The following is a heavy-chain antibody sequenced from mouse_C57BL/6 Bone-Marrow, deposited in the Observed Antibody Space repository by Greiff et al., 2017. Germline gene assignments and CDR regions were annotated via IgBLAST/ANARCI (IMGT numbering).Heavy chain of an antibody. J-gene: IGHJ2*01. CDR2: IYPGSGNT. CDR3: ARREVTFDY. D-gene: IGHD2-3*01. CDR1: GYTFTDYY. Sequence: QVHVKQSGAELVRPGASVKLSCKASGYTFTDYYINWVKQRPGQGLEWIARIYPGSGNTYYNEKFKGKATLTAEKSSSTAYMQLSSLTSEDSAVYFCARREVTFDYWGQGTTRTVSS. V-gene: IGHV1-76*01.